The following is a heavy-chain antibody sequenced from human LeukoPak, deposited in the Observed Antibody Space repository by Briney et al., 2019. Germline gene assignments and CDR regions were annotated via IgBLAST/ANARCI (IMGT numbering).Heavy chain of an antibody. J-gene: IGHJ4*02. CDR1: GFTFSSYS. V-gene: IGHV3-21*01. CDR3: ARDPYYYDSSGYYLPGGMDS. CDR2: ISSGSSYI. Sequence: PGGSLRLSCAASGFTFSSYSMNWVRQAPGKGLEWVSSISSGSSYIYYADSVKGRFTISRDNAKNSLYLQMNSLRAEDTAVYYCARDPYYYDSSGYYLPGGMDSWGQGTLVTVSS. D-gene: IGHD3-22*01.